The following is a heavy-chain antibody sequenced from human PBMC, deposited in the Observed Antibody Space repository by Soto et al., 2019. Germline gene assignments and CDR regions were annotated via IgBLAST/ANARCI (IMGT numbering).Heavy chain of an antibody. CDR1: GYTFTSYD. CDR3: ARVVRQWLVRDYYYGMDV. Sequence: QVQLVQSGAEVKKPGASVKVSCKASGYTFTSYDINWGRQATGQGLEWMGWMNPNSGNTGYAQKFQGRVTMTRNTSLSTAYMELSSLRSEDTAVYYCARVVRQWLVRDYYYGMDVWGQGTTVTVSS. CDR2: MNPNSGNT. V-gene: IGHV1-8*01. J-gene: IGHJ6*02. D-gene: IGHD6-19*01.